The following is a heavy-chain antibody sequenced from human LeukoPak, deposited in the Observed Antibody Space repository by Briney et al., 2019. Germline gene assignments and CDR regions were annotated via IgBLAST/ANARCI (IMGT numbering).Heavy chain of an antibody. D-gene: IGHD3-10*01. CDR3: ARHGGRFYYYGSGSYYHY. V-gene: IGHV5-51*01. CDR2: IYPGDSDI. J-gene: IGHJ4*02. CDR1: GYSFTSYW. Sequence: GESLKISCKASGYSFTSYWIGCVRQMPGKGLEWMGIIYPGDSDIRDSPSFQGQVTISADESISTAYLQWSSLKASDTAMYYCARHGGRFYYYGSGSYYHYWGQGTLVTVSS.